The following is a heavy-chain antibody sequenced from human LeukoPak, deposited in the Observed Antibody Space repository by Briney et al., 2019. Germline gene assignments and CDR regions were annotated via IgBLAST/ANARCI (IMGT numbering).Heavy chain of an antibody. CDR3: AKEGEGHITMKALLTRDLDY. V-gene: IGHV3-9*03. D-gene: IGHD3-22*01. J-gene: IGHJ4*02. Sequence: GGSLRLSCAASGLTFDEFAMHWVRQAPGKGLEWVSGISWNSGDIGYADSVKGRFTISRDNSKNTLYLQMNSLKAEDMAVYYCAKEGEGHITMKALLTRDLDYWGQGTLVTVSS. CDR2: ISWNSGDI. CDR1: GLTFDEFA.